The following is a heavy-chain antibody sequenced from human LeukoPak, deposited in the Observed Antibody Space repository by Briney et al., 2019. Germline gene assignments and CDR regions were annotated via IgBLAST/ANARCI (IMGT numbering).Heavy chain of an antibody. J-gene: IGHJ4*02. V-gene: IGHV3-30*03. CDR2: ISYDGSNK. CDR1: GFTFSSYG. CDR3: ARDGRGSYYHADY. D-gene: IGHD1-26*01. Sequence: PGRSLRLSCAASGFTFSSYGMHWVRQAPGKGLGWVTLISYDGSNKYYADSVKGRFTISRDNSKNTLYLQMNSLRAGDTAVYYCARDGRGSYYHADYWGQGTLVTVSS.